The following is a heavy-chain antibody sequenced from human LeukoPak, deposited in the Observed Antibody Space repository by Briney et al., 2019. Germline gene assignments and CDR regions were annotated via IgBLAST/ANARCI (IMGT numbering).Heavy chain of an antibody. V-gene: IGHV3-30*04. Sequence: GGSLRLSCAASGFTFSSYAMHWVRPAPGKGLEWVAVISYDGSNKYYADSVKGRFTISRDNSKNTLYLQMNSLRAEDTAVYYCAREAPVSGYLDAFDIWGQGTMVTVSS. D-gene: IGHD3-3*01. CDR3: AREAPVSGYLDAFDI. CDR1: GFTFSSYA. CDR2: ISYDGSNK. J-gene: IGHJ3*02.